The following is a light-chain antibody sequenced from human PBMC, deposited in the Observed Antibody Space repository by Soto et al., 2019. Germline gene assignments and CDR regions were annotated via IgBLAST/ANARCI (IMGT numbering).Light chain of an antibody. CDR2: DAS. V-gene: IGKV3-11*01. Sequence: EIVLTQSPATLSLSPGERATLSCRASQSVSSYLDWYQQKPGQAPRRLIYDASNRATGIPARFSGGGSGTDFTLTISSLEPKDFAVYYCQQYGNCTYTVGQGTNLELK. CDR3: QQYGNCTYT. J-gene: IGKJ2*01. CDR1: QSVSSY.